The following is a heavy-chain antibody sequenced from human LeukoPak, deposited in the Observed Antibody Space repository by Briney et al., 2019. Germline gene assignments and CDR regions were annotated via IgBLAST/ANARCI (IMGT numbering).Heavy chain of an antibody. V-gene: IGHV4-59*01. CDR1: GGSISSYY. CDR2: IYYSGST. D-gene: IGHD3-10*01. J-gene: IGHJ3*02. Sequence: SETLSLTCTFSGGSISSYYWSWIRQPPGKGLEGIGYIYYSGSTTYNPSLKSRVAISVDTSKNQFSLKLSSVTAADTAVYYCARELFSAFDIWGQGTMVTVSS. CDR3: ARELFSAFDI.